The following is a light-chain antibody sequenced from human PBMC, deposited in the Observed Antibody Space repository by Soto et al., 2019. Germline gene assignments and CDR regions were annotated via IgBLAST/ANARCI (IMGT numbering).Light chain of an antibody. J-gene: IGKJ1*01. CDR2: GAS. Sequence: EIVLTQSPGTLSLSPGERATLSCRASQSVSSNLAWYQQKPGQAPRPLIYGASTRATGIPARFSGSGSGTEFTLTISSLQSEDFAVYYCQQYNNWPTWTFGQGTKVDIK. V-gene: IGKV3-15*01. CDR1: QSVSSN. CDR3: QQYNNWPTWT.